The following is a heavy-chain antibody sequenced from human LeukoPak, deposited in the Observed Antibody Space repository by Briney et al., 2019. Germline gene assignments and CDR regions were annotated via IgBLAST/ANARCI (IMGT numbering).Heavy chain of an antibody. V-gene: IGHV4-34*01. CDR2: INHSGST. J-gene: IGHJ4*02. CDR3: ARGPSDY. CDR1: GGSFSGYY. Sequence: SETLSLTCAVYGGSFSGYYWSWIRQPPGKGLEWIGEINHSGSTNYNPSLKSRVTISVDTSKNQFSLKLSSVTAADTAVYYCARGPSDYWGQGTLVTVSS.